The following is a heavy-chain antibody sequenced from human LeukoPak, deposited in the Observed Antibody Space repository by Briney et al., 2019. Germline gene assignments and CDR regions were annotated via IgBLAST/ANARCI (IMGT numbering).Heavy chain of an antibody. Sequence: SVKVSCKASGGTFSSYAISWVRQAPGQGLEWMGGIIPIFGTANYAQKFQGRVTITTDESTSTAYMELRSLRSDDTALYYCARTCSSSSCYMVHWGQGTLVTVSS. CDR3: ARTCSSSSCYMVH. V-gene: IGHV1-69*05. J-gene: IGHJ4*02. D-gene: IGHD2-2*02. CDR2: IIPIFGTA. CDR1: GGTFSSYA.